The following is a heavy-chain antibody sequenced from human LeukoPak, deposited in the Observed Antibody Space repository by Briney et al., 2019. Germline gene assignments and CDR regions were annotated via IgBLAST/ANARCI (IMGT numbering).Heavy chain of an antibody. D-gene: IGHD6-6*01. Sequence: GGSLRLSCAASGFTFSSYDMSWARQAPGKGLEWVSGISGSGGSTYHADSVEGRFTISRDNSKNTLYLQMNSLRAEDTAVYYCAKRGPARNNCFDPWGQGTLVTVSS. CDR2: ISGSGGST. CDR1: GFTFSSYD. J-gene: IGHJ5*02. CDR3: AKRGPARNNCFDP. V-gene: IGHV3-23*01.